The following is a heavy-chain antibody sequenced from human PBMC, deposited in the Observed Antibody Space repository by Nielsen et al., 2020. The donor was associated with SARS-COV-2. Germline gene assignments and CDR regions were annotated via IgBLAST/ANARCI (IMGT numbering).Heavy chain of an antibody. Sequence: ASVKVSCKASGYTFTGYYMHWVRQAPGQGLEWMGRINPNSGGTNYAQKFQGRVTMTRDTSISTAYMELRSLRSDDTAVYYCARDGATKPHDYWGQGTLVTVSS. V-gene: IGHV1-2*06. J-gene: IGHJ4*02. CDR2: INPNSGGT. CDR3: ARDGATKPHDY. D-gene: IGHD1-14*01. CDR1: GYTFTGYY.